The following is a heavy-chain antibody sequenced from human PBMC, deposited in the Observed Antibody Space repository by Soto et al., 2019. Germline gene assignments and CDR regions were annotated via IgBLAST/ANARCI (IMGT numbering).Heavy chain of an antibody. CDR2: INHSGST. J-gene: IGHJ4*02. CDR3: AAPGRQQLVRGALDY. Sequence: QVQLQQWGAGLLKPSETLSLTCAVYGGSFSGYYWSWIRQPPGKGLEWIGEINHSGSTNYNPSLKKRVTISVDTTKNKFSLTLSSATAADTAVYYCAAPGRQQLVRGALDYWGQGTLVTVTS. CDR1: GGSFSGYY. D-gene: IGHD6-13*01. V-gene: IGHV4-34*01.